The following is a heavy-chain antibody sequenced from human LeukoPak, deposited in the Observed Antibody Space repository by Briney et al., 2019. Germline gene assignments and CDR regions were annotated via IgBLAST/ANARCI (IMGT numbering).Heavy chain of an antibody. V-gene: IGHV4-59*01. CDR1: GGSISSYY. CDR2: IYYSGST. CDR3: AREAAGKYYFDY. D-gene: IGHD1-26*01. J-gene: IGHJ4*02. Sequence: PSETLSLTCTVPGGSISSYYWSWIRQPPGKGLEWIGYIYYSGSTNYNPSLKSRVTISVDTSKNQFSLKLSSVTAADTAVYYCAREAAGKYYFDYWGQGTLVTVSS.